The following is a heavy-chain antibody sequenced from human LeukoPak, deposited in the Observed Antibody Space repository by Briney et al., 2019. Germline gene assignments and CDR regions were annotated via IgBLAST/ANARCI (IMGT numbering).Heavy chain of an antibody. J-gene: IGHJ4*02. CDR2: IKQDGSEK. CDR3: ARDQLWFGEYFDY. CDR1: GFTFSSYW. Sequence: GGSLRLSCAASGFTFSSYWMSWVRQAPGKGLEWVANIKQDGSEKYYVDSVKGRFTISRDNAKNSLYLRMNSLRAEDTAVYYCARDQLWFGEYFDYWGQGTLVTVSS. D-gene: IGHD3-10*01. V-gene: IGHV3-7*01.